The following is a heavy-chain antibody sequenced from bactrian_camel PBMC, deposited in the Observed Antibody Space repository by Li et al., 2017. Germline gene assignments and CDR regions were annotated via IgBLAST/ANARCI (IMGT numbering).Heavy chain of an antibody. CDR2: MNCGGSTA. CDR1: GFTFSNYG. Sequence: HVQLVESGGGLVQPGGSLRLSCAASGFTFSNYGMIWVRQAPGKGLEWVAGMNCGGSTALYVDSVKGRFTISRDNAKNTLYLQLNCLKTEDTAMYYCTKGGSCSNYDGRPSGQGTQVTVS. V-gene: IGHV3S1*01. J-gene: IGHJ4*01. D-gene: IGHD4*01.